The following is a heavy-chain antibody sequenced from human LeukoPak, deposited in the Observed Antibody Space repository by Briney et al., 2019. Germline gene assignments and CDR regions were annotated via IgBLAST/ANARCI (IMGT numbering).Heavy chain of an antibody. CDR2: ISSSGGTI. CDR1: GFTFSEHY. Sequence: GGSLRLSCAASGFTFSEHYMSWIRQAPGKGLEWISYISSSGGTIYYVDSVKGRFTISRDNAEYSLYLQMNSLRDEDTAIYHCARGNFFDSSGTFDYWGQGTLVTVSS. CDR3: ARGNFFDSSGTFDY. V-gene: IGHV3-11*04. J-gene: IGHJ4*02. D-gene: IGHD3-22*01.